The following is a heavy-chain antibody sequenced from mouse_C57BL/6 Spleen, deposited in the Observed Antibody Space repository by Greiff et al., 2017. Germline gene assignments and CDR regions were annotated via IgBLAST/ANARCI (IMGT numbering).Heavy chain of an antibody. Sequence: EVMLVESEGGLVQPGSSMKLSCTASGFTFSDYYMAWVRQVPEKGLEWVANINYDGSSTYYLDSLKSRFIISRDNAKNILYLQMSSLKSADTATYYCARDDYGYAMDYWGQGTSVTVSS. D-gene: IGHD1-1*01. V-gene: IGHV5-16*01. CDR3: ARDDYGYAMDY. CDR2: INYDGSST. CDR1: GFTFSDYY. J-gene: IGHJ4*01.